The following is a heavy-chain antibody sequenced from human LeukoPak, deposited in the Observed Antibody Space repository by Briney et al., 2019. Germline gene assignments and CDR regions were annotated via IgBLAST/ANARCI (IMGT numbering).Heavy chain of an antibody. J-gene: IGHJ6*02. CDR1: GGSISSSSYY. D-gene: IGHD2/OR15-2a*01. CDR3: ARVVLRYYVPGMDV. CDR2: INHSGST. V-gene: IGHV4-39*07. Sequence: SETLSLTCTVSGGSISSSSYYWGWIRQPPGKGLEWIGEINHSGSTNYNPSLKSRVTISVDTSKNQFSLKLSSVTAADTAVYYCARVVLRYYVPGMDVWGQGTTVTVSS.